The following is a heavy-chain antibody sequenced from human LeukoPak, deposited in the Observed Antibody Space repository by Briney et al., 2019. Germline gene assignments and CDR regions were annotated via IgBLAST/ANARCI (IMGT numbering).Heavy chain of an antibody. J-gene: IGHJ4*02. CDR1: GGSISSGDYY. CDR3: ASLGYSSGHRNFDY. D-gene: IGHD6-19*01. Sequence: SQTLSLTCSVSGGSISSGDYYWSWIRQPPGKGLEWIGYIYYSGSTYYYPSLKSRVTISVDTSKNQFSLKLTSVTAADTAVYYCASLGYSSGHRNFDYWGQGTLVTVSS. CDR2: IYYSGST. V-gene: IGHV4-30-4*08.